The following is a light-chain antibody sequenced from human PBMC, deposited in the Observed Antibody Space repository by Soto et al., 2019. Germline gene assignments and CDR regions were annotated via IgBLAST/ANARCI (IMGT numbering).Light chain of an antibody. V-gene: IGKV3-15*01. CDR1: QRVIID. CDR2: GAS. CDR3: QQYYTWVRET. Sequence: VMTQSPASLSASPGERVTLSCRASQRVIIDVAWYQYKPGQAPRLLIYGASTRATGIPDRFSGRGYEKEFKLTISSLESEDVAVYFCQQYYTWVRETFGQGTKLEIK. J-gene: IGKJ2*01.